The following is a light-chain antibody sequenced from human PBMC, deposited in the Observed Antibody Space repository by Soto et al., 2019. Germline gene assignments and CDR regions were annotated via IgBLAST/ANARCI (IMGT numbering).Light chain of an antibody. CDR3: QQYSTYPWT. CDR1: QTISTL. V-gene: IGKV1-5*03. J-gene: IGKJ1*01. CDR2: KAS. Sequence: DIQMTQSPSTLSASVGDRVTITCRASQTISTLLAWYQQRPGKAPNLLIYKASSLESGVPSRFSGSGSGTEITLPHRSLAPYDFATYFCQQYSTYPWTFGQGTKVEVK.